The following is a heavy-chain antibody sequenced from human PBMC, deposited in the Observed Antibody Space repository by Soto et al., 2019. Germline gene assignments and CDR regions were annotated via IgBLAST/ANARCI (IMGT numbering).Heavy chain of an antibody. CDR2: LNPNSGAT. J-gene: IGHJ4*02. CDR1: EYTFTDNY. V-gene: IGHV1-2*02. CDR3: ARQSCGSTSCFYDY. D-gene: IGHD2-2*01. Sequence: ASVKVSCKTSEYTFTDNYIYWIRQAPGQGLEWMGWLNPNSGATDFAQRFQGRVTLTSDTSISTAYMELNRLTSDDTAVFYCARQSCGSTSCFYDYWGPGTLVPVSS.